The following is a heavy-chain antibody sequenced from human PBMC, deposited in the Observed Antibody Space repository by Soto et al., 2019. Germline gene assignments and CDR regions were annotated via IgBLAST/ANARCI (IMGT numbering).Heavy chain of an antibody. V-gene: IGHV3-9*01. D-gene: IGHD6-19*01. CDR2: ISWNSGSI. CDR3: AKSHTTSGWYVTTDY. Sequence: EVQLVESGGGSVQPGRSLRLSCAASGFTFGDYAMRWVRQAPGKGLEWVSAISWNSGSIDYADSVKGRFTISRDNAKNSLYLQMNSLRAEDTALYYCAKSHTTSGWYVTTDYWGQGTRVTVSS. J-gene: IGHJ4*02. CDR1: GFTFGDYA.